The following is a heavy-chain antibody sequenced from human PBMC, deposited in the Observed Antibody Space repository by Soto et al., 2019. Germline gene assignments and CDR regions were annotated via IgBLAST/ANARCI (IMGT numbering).Heavy chain of an antibody. CDR3: ARILAGDYYYYGMDV. CDR2: IIPILGIA. Sequence: SVKVSCKASGGTFSSYTISWVRQAPGQGLEWMGRIIPILGIANYAQKFQGRVTITADKSTSTAYMELSSLRSDDTAVYYCARILAGDYYYYGMDVWGQGTTVTVSS. J-gene: IGHJ6*02. D-gene: IGHD3-3*01. V-gene: IGHV1-69*02. CDR1: GGTFSSYT.